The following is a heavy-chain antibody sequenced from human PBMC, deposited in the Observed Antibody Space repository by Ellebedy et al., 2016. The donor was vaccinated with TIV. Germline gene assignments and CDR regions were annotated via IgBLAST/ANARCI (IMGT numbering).Heavy chain of an antibody. CDR3: ARDFGDRDGIDV. Sequence: AASVKVSCKASGGTFSSYAISCVRQALGQGLEWMGGIIPIFGTANYAQKFQGRVTITADESTSTAYMELSSLRSEDTAVYYCARDFGDRDGIDVWGQGTTVTVSS. V-gene: IGHV1-69*13. J-gene: IGHJ6*02. CDR2: IIPIFGTA. D-gene: IGHD3-16*01. CDR1: GGTFSSYA.